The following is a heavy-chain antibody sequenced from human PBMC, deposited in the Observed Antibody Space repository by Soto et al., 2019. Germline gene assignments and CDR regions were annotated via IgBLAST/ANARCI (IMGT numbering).Heavy chain of an antibody. D-gene: IGHD1-26*01. CDR1: GGSISSSSYY. CDR2: IYYSGST. J-gene: IGHJ1*01. Sequence: QLQLQESGPGLVKPSETLSLTCTVSGGSISSSSYYWGWIRQPPGKGLEWIGSIYYSGSTYYNPSLKSRVTISVDTSKNQFSLKLSSVTAADTAVYYCAGSGSYSGAEYFQHWGQGTLVTVSS. CDR3: AGSGSYSGAEYFQH. V-gene: IGHV4-39*01.